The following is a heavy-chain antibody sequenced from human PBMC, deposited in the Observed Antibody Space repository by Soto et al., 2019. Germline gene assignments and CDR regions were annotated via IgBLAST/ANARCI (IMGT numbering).Heavy chain of an antibody. CDR2: SSGSGGST. Sequence: GGSLRLSCAASGFTFSSYAMSWVRQAPGKGLEWVSASSGSGGSTCYADSVKGRFTISRDNSNNTLYLQMNSLRAEDTAVYSCAKVVSWNLDYWGHGTLVTVSS. D-gene: IGHD1-1*01. V-gene: IGHV3-23*01. CDR1: GFTFSSYA. J-gene: IGHJ4*01. CDR3: AKVVSWNLDY.